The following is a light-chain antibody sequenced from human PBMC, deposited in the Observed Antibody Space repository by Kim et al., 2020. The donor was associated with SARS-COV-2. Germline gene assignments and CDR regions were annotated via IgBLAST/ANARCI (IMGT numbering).Light chain of an antibody. CDR3: HQYGTSPYT. CDR1: QSVYGSY. CDR2: GAS. Sequence: LSPGETDPLACRAGQSVYGSYLAWYQQKPGQAPRLLIYGASSRATGVPDRFSGSESETDFTLTINSLEPEDFAVYYCHQYGTSPYTFGQGTKLEI. J-gene: IGKJ2*01. V-gene: IGKV3-20*01.